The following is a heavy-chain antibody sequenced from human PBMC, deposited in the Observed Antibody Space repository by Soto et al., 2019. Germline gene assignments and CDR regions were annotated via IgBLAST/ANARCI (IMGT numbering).Heavy chain of an antibody. D-gene: IGHD4-17*01. CDR2: IYYSGST. CDR3: ARHPTVTEYYFDF. Sequence: SETLSLTCTVSGGSISSGDYYWSWIRQPPGKGLEWIGYIYYSGSTYYNPSLKSRVTISLDTSKNQFSLKLTSVTAADTAVYYCARHPTVTEYYFDFWGQGTLVTVSS. J-gene: IGHJ4*02. CDR1: GGSISSGDYY. V-gene: IGHV4-30-4*01.